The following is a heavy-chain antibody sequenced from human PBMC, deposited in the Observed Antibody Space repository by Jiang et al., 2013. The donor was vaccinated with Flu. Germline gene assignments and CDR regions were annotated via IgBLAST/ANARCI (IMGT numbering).Heavy chain of an antibody. CDR3: AAFPYYYDSSGFYDY. J-gene: IGHJ4*02. V-gene: IGHV1-58*02. CDR2: IVVGSGDT. Sequence: GFDFLGSTMQWVRQARGQRLEWTGWIVVGSGDTYFAQSFQDRVTITRDMSTGTAYMELSSLRSEDTAVYYCAAFPYYYDSSGFYDYWGQGTLVTVSS. D-gene: IGHD3-22*01. CDR1: GFDFLGST.